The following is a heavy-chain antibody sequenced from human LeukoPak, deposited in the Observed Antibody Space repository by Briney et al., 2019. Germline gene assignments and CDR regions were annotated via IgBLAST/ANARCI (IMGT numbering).Heavy chain of an antibody. V-gene: IGHV1-2*02. CDR1: GYTFTGYY. D-gene: IGHD2-21*02. CDR2: INPNSGGT. J-gene: IGHJ6*03. Sequence: GASVMVSCKASGYTFTGYYIHWVRQAPGQGLEWMGWINPNSGGTNSAQKFQGRVTMTRDTSISTAYMELSRLTSDDTAVYSCARGVTARGFYYYMDIWGKGTTVTTSS. CDR3: ARGVTARGFYYYMDI.